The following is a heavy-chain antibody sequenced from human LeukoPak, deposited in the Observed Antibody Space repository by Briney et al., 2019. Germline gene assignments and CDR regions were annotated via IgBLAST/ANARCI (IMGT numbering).Heavy chain of an antibody. D-gene: IGHD3-10*01. J-gene: IGHJ4*02. Sequence: SSETLSLTCTVSDGSISSYYWSWIRQPPGKGLEWIGYIYYSGSTNYNPSLKSRVTISVDTSKNQFSLKLSSVTAADTAVYYCARGDYYGSGSYYNLYYWGQGTLVTVSS. V-gene: IGHV4-59*01. CDR2: IYYSGST. CDR1: DGSISSYY. CDR3: ARGDYYGSGSYYNLYY.